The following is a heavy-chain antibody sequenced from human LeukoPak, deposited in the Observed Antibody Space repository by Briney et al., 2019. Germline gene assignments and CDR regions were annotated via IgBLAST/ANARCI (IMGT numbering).Heavy chain of an antibody. CDR2: IYPGDSDT. CDR3: ARLRDIVVPAGAFDI. Sequence: GESLKISCQGSGYSFTYYWIGWVRQMPGKGLEWMGLIYPGDSDTRYSPSFQGQVTISADKSISTAYLQWSSLKASDTAMYYCARLRDIVVPAGAFDIWGQGTMVTVSS. V-gene: IGHV5-51*01. D-gene: IGHD2-2*01. J-gene: IGHJ3*02. CDR1: GYSFTYYW.